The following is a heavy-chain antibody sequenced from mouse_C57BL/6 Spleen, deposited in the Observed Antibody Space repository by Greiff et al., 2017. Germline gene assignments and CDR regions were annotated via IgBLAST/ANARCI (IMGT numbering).Heavy chain of an antibody. CDR3: ARDGVDYDGFGY. CDR1: GFSLTSYG. V-gene: IGHV2-2*01. Sequence: VKLMESGPGLVQPSQSLSITCTVSGFSLTSYGVHWVRQSPGKGLEWLGVIWSGGSTDYNAAFISRLSISKDNSKSQVFFKRNSLQADDTAIYYSARDGVDYDGFGYWGQGTLVTVSA. CDR2: IWSGGST. J-gene: IGHJ3*01. D-gene: IGHD2-4*01.